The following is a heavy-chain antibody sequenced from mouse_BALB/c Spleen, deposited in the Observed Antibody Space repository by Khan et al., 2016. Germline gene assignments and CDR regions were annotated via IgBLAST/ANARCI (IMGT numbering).Heavy chain of an antibody. CDR1: GYSITSDYA. D-gene: IGHD1-1*01. CDR3: ARSDYGSKDAMDY. V-gene: IGHV3-2*02. J-gene: IGHJ4*01. CDR2: ISYSGST. Sequence: EAQLQESGPGLVKPSQSLSLTCTVTGYSITSDYAWNWIRQFPGNKLEWMGYISYSGSTSYNPSLKSRISITRDTSNNQFFLQLNSVTSEDTATXYSARSDYGSKDAMDYWGQGTSVTVSS.